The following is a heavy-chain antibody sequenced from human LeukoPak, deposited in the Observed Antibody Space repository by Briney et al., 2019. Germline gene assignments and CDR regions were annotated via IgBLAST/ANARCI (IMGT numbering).Heavy chain of an antibody. CDR1: GGTFSSYA. D-gene: IGHD4-17*01. CDR3: ARAYGDYYYYYMDV. J-gene: IGHJ6*03. Sequence: GASVKVSCKASGGTFSSYAISWVRQAPGQGLEWMGRIIPILGIANYAQKSQGRVTITADKSTSTAYMELSSLRSEDTAVYYCARAYGDYYYYYMDVWGKGTTVTVSS. CDR2: IIPILGIA. V-gene: IGHV1-69*04.